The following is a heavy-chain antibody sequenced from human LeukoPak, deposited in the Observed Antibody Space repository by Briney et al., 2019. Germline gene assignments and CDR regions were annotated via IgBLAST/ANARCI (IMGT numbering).Heavy chain of an antibody. D-gene: IGHD6-19*01. J-gene: IGHJ4*02. CDR1: GASISSYY. Sequence: SETLSLTCTVSGASISSYYWSWIRQPPGKGLEWIGYIYYSGSTNYNPSLKSRVTISVDTSKNQFSLKLSSVTAADTAVYYCARGEPYSSGWYGYWGQGTLVTVSS. CDR2: IYYSGST. V-gene: IGHV4-59*01. CDR3: ARGEPYSSGWYGY.